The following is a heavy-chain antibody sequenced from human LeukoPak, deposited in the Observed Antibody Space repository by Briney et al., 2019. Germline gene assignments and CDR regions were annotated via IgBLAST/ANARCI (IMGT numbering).Heavy chain of an antibody. J-gene: IGHJ4*02. Sequence: GASVKVSCKASGCTFSSYAISWVRQAPGQGLEWMGGIIPIFGTANYAQKFQGRVTIATDESTSTAYMELSSLRSEDTAVYYCAISIAARREEVDSWGQGTLVTVSS. V-gene: IGHV1-69*05. D-gene: IGHD6-6*01. CDR2: IIPIFGTA. CDR1: GCTFSSYA. CDR3: AISIAARREEVDS.